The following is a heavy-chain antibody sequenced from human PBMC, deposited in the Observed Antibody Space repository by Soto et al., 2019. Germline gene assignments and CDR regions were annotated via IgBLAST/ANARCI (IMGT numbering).Heavy chain of an antibody. Sequence: SETLSLTCTVSGGSISSGDYYWSWIRQPPGKGLEWIGYIYYSGSTYYNPSLKSRVTISVDTSKNQFSLKLSSVTAADTAVYYCASAITSPRYYYDSSGYYYEGIALYYFDYWGQGTLVTVSS. J-gene: IGHJ4*02. CDR2: IYYSGST. CDR3: ASAITSPRYYYDSSGYYYEGIALYYFDY. CDR1: GGSISSGDYY. D-gene: IGHD3-22*01. V-gene: IGHV4-30-4*01.